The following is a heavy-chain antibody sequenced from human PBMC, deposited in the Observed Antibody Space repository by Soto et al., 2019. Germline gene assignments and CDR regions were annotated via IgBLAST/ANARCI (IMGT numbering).Heavy chain of an antibody. V-gene: IGHV4-61*01. D-gene: IGHD3-3*01. Sequence: VQLQESGPGLVKPSETLSLTCTVSGDSVRSRNYYWSWIRQAPGTGLEWIGYVYDSVNYDSGRTNYYPSLKIRVTIALDTPKNQFSLHLTSVTVAATAVYYCALESDFWDDAYMRTFDIWGQGTKVTVSS. CDR1: GDSVRSRNYY. CDR2: VYDSVNYDSGRT. J-gene: IGHJ3*02. CDR3: ALESDFWDDAYMRTFDI.